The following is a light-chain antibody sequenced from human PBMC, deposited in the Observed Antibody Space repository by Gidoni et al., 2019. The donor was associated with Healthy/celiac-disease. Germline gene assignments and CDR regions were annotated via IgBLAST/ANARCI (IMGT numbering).Light chain of an antibody. Sequence: EMVLTQSPGTLSLSPGERATLSCRASQSVSSSYLAWYQQKPGQAPRLLIYGASSRATGIPDRFRGSGSGTDFTLTISRLEPEDFAVSYCQQYGSSLTFGPGTKVDI. CDR1: QSVSSSY. V-gene: IGKV3-20*01. J-gene: IGKJ3*01. CDR2: GAS. CDR3: QQYGSSLT.